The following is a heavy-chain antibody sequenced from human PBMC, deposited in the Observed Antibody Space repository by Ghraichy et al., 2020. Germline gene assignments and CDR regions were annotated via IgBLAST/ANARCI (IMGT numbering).Heavy chain of an antibody. J-gene: IGHJ6*02. V-gene: IGHV3-74*01. CDR1: GFTFSSYW. D-gene: IGHD4-17*01. CDR3: ARDHPPDYGDHYYYYGMDV. Sequence: ESLNISCAASGFTFSSYWMHWVRQAPGKGLVWVSRINSDGSSTSYPDSVKGRFTISRDNAKNTLYLQMNSLRAEDTAVYYCARDHPPDYGDHYYYYGMDVWGQGTTVTVSS. CDR2: INSDGSST.